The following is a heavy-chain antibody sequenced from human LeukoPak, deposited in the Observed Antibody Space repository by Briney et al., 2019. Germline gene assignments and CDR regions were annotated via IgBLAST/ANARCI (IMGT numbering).Heavy chain of an antibody. J-gene: IGHJ6*04. Sequence: GRSLRLSCAASGFTFSSYSMNWVRQAPGKGLEWVSSISSSSSYIYYADSVKGRFTISRDNAKNSLYLQMNSLRAEDTAVYYCARVVAAQYYYYGMDVWGKGTTVTVSS. V-gene: IGHV3-21*01. CDR3: ARVVAAQYYYYGMDV. D-gene: IGHD2-15*01. CDR2: ISSSSSYI. CDR1: GFTFSSYS.